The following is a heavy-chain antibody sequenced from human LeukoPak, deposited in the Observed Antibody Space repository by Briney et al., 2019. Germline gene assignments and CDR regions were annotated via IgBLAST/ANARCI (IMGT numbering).Heavy chain of an antibody. CDR1: GLPFNSFW. J-gene: IGHJ4*02. V-gene: IGHV3-74*01. CDR2: INSDGSSS. Sequence: GGSLRLSCVISGLPFNSFWMHWVRQAPGEWLVWVSRINSDGSSSAYADSVEGRFTISRNDAKNVLYLHMNSLRADDTAVYYCAICFSGCDYWGQGTLVTVSS. CDR3: AICFSGCDY. D-gene: IGHD2-21*01.